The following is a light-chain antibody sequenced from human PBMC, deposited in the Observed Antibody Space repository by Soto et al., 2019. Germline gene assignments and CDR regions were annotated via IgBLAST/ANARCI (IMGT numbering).Light chain of an antibody. CDR1: SSDVGSYNL. V-gene: IGLV2-23*03. CDR3: CSYAGSSTFVVV. Sequence: QAVLTQPASVSGSPGQSITISCTGTSSDVGSYNLVSWYQQHPGKAPNLMIYEGSKRPSGVSNRFSGSKSGNTASLTISGLQAEDEADYYCCSYAGSSTFVVVFGGGTKLTVL. J-gene: IGLJ2*01. CDR2: EGS.